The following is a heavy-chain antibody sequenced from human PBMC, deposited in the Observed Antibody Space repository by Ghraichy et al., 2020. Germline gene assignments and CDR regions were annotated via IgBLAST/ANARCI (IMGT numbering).Heavy chain of an antibody. J-gene: IGHJ4*02. D-gene: IGHD6-19*01. CDR1: GFTFSSYA. CDR3: VKVQGIAVAGGFDY. V-gene: IGHV3-64D*06. Sequence: GGSLRLSCSASGFTFSSYAMHWVRQAPGKGLEYVSAISSNGGSTYYADSVKGRFTISRDNSKNTLYLQMSSLRAEDTAVYYCVKVQGIAVAGGFDYWGQGTLVTVSS. CDR2: ISSNGGST.